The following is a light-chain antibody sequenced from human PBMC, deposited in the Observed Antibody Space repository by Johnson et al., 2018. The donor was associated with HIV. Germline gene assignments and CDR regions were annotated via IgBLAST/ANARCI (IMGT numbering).Light chain of an antibody. CDR1: YSNIGNNY. V-gene: IGLV1-51*01. CDR2: DND. Sequence: QSVLTQPPSVSAAPGQKVTISCSGSYSNIGNNYVSWYQQVPGTAPKLLIYDNDKRPSGIPDRFSGSKSGTSATLGITGLQTGDEADYYCATWDRSLTIGGVCGTGTMFTVL. J-gene: IGLJ1*01. CDR3: ATWDRSLTIGGV.